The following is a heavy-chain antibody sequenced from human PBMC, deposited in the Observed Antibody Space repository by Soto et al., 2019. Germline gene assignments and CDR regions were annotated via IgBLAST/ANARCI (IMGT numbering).Heavy chain of an antibody. CDR3: ARDRCDLADYYYFCMVV. CDR2: VIPILGTA. V-gene: IGHV1-69*01. CDR1: EGTFSSYA. D-gene: IGHD2-21*01. J-gene: IGHJ6*02. Sequence: QVQLVQSGAEVKKPESSVKVSCKASEGTFSSYAISWVRQAPGQGLEWMGGVIPILGTATYEQKCQGRFTITADESTSTVYMELSSLRSEYSPVYYCARDRCDLADYYYFCMVVWCQRTTFTVSS.